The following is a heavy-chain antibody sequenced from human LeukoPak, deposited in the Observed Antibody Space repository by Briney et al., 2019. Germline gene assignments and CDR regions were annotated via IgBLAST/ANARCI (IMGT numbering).Heavy chain of an antibody. CDR2: ISSSGSTI. CDR1: GFTFSSYE. V-gene: IGHV3-48*03. D-gene: IGHD2-2*01. CDR3: ARVYQLLFGGPFDY. Sequence: PGGSLRLSCAASGFTFSSYEMNWVRQAPGKGLEWVSYISSSGSTIYYADSVKGRFTISRDNAKNSLYLQMNSLRAEDTAVYYCARVYQLLFGGPFDYWGQGTLVTVSS. J-gene: IGHJ4*02.